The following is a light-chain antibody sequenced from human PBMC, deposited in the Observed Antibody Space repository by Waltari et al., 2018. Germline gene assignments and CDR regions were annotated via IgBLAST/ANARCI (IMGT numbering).Light chain of an antibody. Sequence: EFVLTQTPGTLSLSLGEKATLSCRASQSVSSALAWYQQKPGQDTRLLIAGASNRATGIPDRFSGSRSGTDFSLTISSLEPEDFAVYYCQNYVRLPATFGQGTKVEIK. CDR2: GAS. CDR3: QNYVRLPAT. V-gene: IGKV3-20*01. J-gene: IGKJ1*01. CDR1: QSVSSA.